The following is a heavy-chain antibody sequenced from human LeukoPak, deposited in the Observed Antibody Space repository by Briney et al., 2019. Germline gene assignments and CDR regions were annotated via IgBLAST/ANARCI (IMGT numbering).Heavy chain of an antibody. J-gene: IGHJ5*02. D-gene: IGHD3-22*01. V-gene: IGHV5-51*01. CDR3: ARCGYVGSGHYYNWFDP. CDR1: GYRFTNFW. CDR2: ISPGDSDA. Sequence: GESLKISCQTSGYRFTNFWIAWVRQPPGKGLEWLGIISPGDSDALYNPSFQGHVTMSTDRSINTAYLQWSSLQASDTAIYYCARCGYVGSGHYYNWFDPWGQGTLVTVAS.